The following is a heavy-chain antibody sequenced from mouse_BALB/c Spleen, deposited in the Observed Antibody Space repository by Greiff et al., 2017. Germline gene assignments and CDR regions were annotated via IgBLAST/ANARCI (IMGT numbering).Heavy chain of an antibody. Sequence: EVKLVESGGGLVKPGGSLKLSCAASGFAFSSYDMSWVRQTPEKRLEWVAYISSGGGSTYYPDTVKGRFTISRDNAKNTLYLQMSSLKSEDTAMYYCARHYYDYGEYAMDYWGQGTSVTVSS. CDR2: ISSGGGST. J-gene: IGHJ4*01. D-gene: IGHD1-2*01. CDR1: GFAFSSYD. V-gene: IGHV5-12-1*01. CDR3: ARHYYDYGEYAMDY.